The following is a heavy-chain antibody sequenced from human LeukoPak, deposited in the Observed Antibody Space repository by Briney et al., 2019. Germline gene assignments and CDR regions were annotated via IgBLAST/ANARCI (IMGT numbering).Heavy chain of an antibody. CDR2: IIPILGIA. CDR1: GGTFSSYA. J-gene: IGHJ6*02. Sequence: GASVKVSCKASGGTFSSYAISWVRQAPGQGLEWMGRIIPILGIANYAQKFRGRVTITADKSTSTAYMELSSLRSEDTAVYYCARDLDTAMVRYYYGMDVWGQGTTVTVSS. V-gene: IGHV1-69*04. D-gene: IGHD5-18*01. CDR3: ARDLDTAMVRYYYGMDV.